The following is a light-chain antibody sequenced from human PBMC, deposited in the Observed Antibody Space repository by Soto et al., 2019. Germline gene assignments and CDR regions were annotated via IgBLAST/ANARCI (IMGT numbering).Light chain of an antibody. CDR3: SSYAGSNNRI. Sequence: QSALTQPPSASGSPGQSVTISCTGTSRDVGYYNYVSWYQQHPGKAPKLMIYEVNKRPSGVPDRFSASKSGNTASLTVSGLQAEDEADYYCSSYAGSNNRIFGGGTKLTVL. CDR2: EVN. J-gene: IGLJ2*01. V-gene: IGLV2-8*01. CDR1: SRDVGYYNY.